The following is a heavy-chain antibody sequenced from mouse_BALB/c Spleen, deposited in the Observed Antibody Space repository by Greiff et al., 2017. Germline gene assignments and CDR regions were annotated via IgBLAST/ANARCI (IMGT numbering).Heavy chain of an antibody. CDR3: ARSITTVVVDY. Sequence: EVKLMESGAELVKPGASVKLSCTASGFNIKDTYMHWVKQRPEQGLEWIGRIDPANGNTKYDPKFQGKATITADTSSNTAYLQLSSLTSEETAVYYCARSITTVVVDYWGQGTTLTVSS. J-gene: IGHJ2*01. CDR2: IDPANGNT. V-gene: IGHV14-3*02. D-gene: IGHD1-1*01. CDR1: GFNIKDTY.